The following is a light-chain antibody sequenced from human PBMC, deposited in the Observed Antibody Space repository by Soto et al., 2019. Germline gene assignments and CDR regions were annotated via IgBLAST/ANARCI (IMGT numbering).Light chain of an antibody. J-gene: IGKJ1*01. CDR1: QSISTY. CDR2: ATS. CDR3: QQSYSTTWT. Sequence: IQMPQSPSSLSASVGDRVTITCRASQSISTYLHWYQQKPGTAPKLLIYATSNLQSGVPSRFSGSGSETDFTLTISSLQPEDFATYSCQQSYSTTWTFGQGTKVDIK. V-gene: IGKV1-39*01.